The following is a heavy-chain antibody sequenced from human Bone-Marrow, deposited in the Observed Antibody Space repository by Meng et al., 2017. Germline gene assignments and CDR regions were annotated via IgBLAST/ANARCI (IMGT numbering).Heavy chain of an antibody. Sequence: QVQLQQWGAGLLKPSETLSLTCAVYGGSFSDYYWSWLRQPPGKGLEWIGEISHSGSTTYNPSLKSRVTISIDTSKNQFSLKLRTVTAADTAVYYCARSTSSSWYAGWFDPWGQGTLVTVSS. J-gene: IGHJ5*02. V-gene: IGHV4-34*01. CDR3: ARSTSSSWYAGWFDP. D-gene: IGHD6-13*01. CDR2: ISHSGST. CDR1: GGSFSDYY.